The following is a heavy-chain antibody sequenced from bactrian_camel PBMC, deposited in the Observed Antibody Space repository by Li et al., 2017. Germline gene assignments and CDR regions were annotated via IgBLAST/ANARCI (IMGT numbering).Heavy chain of an antibody. J-gene: IGHJ4*01. D-gene: IGHD2*01. V-gene: IGHV3S40*01. CDR1: GYTYSSNF. CDR3: ATPSVAYNGGAYFGFTY. CDR2: IYIDGGTT. Sequence: VQLVESGGGTVQAGGSLRLSCAVSGYTYSSNFLGWFRQAPGKEREGVAAIYIDGGTTTYADSVKGRFTISRDSAANTAYLQMNNLKSEDTALYYCATPSVAYNGGAYFGFTYWGQGTQVTVS.